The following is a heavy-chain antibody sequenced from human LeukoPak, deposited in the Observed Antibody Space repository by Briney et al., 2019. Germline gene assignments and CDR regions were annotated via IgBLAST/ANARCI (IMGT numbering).Heavy chain of an antibody. J-gene: IGHJ6*02. D-gene: IGHD1-14*01. CDR1: SGSISTSY. Sequence: SETLSLTCTVSSGSISTSYWTWIRQPPGKGLEWIASVYTSGSTNYNPSLKSRVTISVDTSKKQFSLNLSSVTAADTAVYYCARRPPDSLYYYYYGMDVWGQGTTVTVSS. CDR2: VYTSGST. V-gene: IGHV4-59*01. CDR3: ARRPPDSLYYYYYGMDV.